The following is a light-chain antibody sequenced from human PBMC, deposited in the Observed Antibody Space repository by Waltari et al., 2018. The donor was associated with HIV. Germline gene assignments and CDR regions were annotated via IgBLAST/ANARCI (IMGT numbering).Light chain of an antibody. J-gene: IGLJ2*01. CDR3: CSFTQSHTAV. CDR2: DVY. Sequence: QSALTQPRSVSGSPGQSVTISCTGTNSDVGAYNYVGWSHQYPGKAPKLLIYDVYKRPSGVPDRFSGSKSGNTASLTISGLQAEDEADYHCCSFTQSHTAVFGGGTKLTVL. V-gene: IGLV2-11*01. CDR1: NSDVGAYNY.